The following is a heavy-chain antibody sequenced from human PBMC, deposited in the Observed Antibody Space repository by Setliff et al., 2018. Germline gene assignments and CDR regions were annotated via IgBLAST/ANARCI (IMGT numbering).Heavy chain of an antibody. J-gene: IGHJ4*02. CDR3: AIGGGYCDFFDCFPFDN. Sequence: SETLSLTCAVSGYSMSSGYYWGWFRQPPGKGLEWIGSIYHSGQTFYNPSLKSRATLSVDTSKNQFSLRLTSVPAADTALYYCAIGGGYCDFFDCFPFDNWGQGFLVTVSS. D-gene: IGHD3-16*01. CDR1: GYSMSSGYY. V-gene: IGHV4-38-2*01. CDR2: IYHSGQT.